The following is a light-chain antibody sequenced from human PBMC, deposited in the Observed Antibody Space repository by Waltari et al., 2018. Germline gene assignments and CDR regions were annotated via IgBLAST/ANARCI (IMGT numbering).Light chain of an antibody. J-gene: IGLJ3*02. V-gene: IGLV2-14*01. CDR1: SSDVGFDNY. CDR3: NSYAGSSSWV. CDR2: DVS. Sequence: QSALTQPASVSGSPGQSITISCTGTSSDVGFDNYVSWYQQHPGKAPQLMIYDVSERPSGVSNRFSGSKSGNTASLTISGLQAEDEADYYCNSYAGSSSWVFGGGTKLTVL.